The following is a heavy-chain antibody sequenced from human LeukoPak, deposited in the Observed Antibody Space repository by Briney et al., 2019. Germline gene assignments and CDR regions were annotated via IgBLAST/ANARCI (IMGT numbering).Heavy chain of an antibody. V-gene: IGHV1-69*01. CDR2: IIPIFGTA. J-gene: IGHJ4*02. CDR3: ARDSGRGYCTNGVCYTDDY. CDR1: GGTFSSYA. D-gene: IGHD2-8*01. Sequence: SVKVSCKASGGTFSSYAISWVRQAPGQGLEWMGGIIPIFGTANYAQKFQGRVTITADESTSTAYMELSSLRSEDTAVYYCARDSGRGYCTNGVCYTDDYWGQGTLVTVSS.